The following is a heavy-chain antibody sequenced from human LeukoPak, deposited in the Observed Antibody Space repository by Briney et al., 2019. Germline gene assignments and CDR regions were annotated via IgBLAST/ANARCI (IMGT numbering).Heavy chain of an antibody. J-gene: IGHJ5*02. V-gene: IGHV4-34*01. Sequence: SETLSLTCAVYGGSFSGYYWSWIRQPPGKGLEWIGEINHSGSTNYNPSLKSRVTISVDTSKNQFSLKLSSVTATDTAVYYCARQGYSGSYWRWFDPWGQGTLVTVSS. CDR3: ARQGYSGSYWRWFDP. D-gene: IGHD1-26*01. CDR1: GGSFSGYY. CDR2: INHSGST.